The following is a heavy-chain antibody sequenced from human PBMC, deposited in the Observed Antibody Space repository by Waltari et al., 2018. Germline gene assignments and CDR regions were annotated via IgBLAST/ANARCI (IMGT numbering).Heavy chain of an antibody. Sequence: EVQLVQSGAEVKKPGATVKISCKASGYTFPDYYLHWVQQAPGKGLEWMGRVDPEDSETVYAEKFQGRVTITADTSTDTAYMGLSSLRSEDTALYSCATTAVVGTNGYWGQGTLVTVSS. CDR3: ATTAVVGTNGY. V-gene: IGHV1-69-2*01. CDR1: GYTFPDYY. J-gene: IGHJ4*02. D-gene: IGHD6-19*01. CDR2: VDPEDSET.